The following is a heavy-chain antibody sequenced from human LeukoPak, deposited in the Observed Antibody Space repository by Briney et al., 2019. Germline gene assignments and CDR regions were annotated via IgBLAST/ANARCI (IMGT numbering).Heavy chain of an antibody. D-gene: IGHD6-13*01. CDR3: ARSTSSSWYSVSDAFDI. V-gene: IGHV3-7*01. CDR1: GFTFSSYW. J-gene: IGHJ3*02. CDR2: IKQYGSEK. Sequence: PGGSLRLSCAASGFTFSSYWMSWVRQAPGKGLEWVANIKQYGSEKYYVDSVNGRFTISRDNAKNSLYLQMNSLRAEDTAVYYCARSTSSSWYSVSDAFDIWGQGTMVTVSS.